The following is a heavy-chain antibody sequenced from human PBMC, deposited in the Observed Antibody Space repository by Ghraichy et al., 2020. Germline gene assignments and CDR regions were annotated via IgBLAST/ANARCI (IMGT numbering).Heavy chain of an antibody. Sequence: ASVKVSCKISRSPLSNLSTHSFLLSPRMVLEWMGSFDPEDGETIYAQTFQGRVTITEDTSTDTASIELRSLRSEDTAVYYCATVPGGLPHDYDGMDFGGQGTTVTVSS. J-gene: IGHJ6*02. V-gene: IGHV1-24*01. CDR2: FDPEDGET. D-gene: IGHD3-10*01. CDR3: ATVPGGLPHDYDGMDF. CDR1: RSPLSNLS.